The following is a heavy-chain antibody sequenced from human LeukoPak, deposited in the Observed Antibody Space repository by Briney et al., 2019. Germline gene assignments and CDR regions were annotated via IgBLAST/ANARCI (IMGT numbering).Heavy chain of an antibody. CDR1: GFTFDDYA. Sequence: PGGSLRLSCAASGFTFDDYAMHWVRQAPGKGLEWVSGISWNSGSIGYADSVKGRFTISRDNAKNSLYLQMNSLRAEDTALYYCAKGGWFGEFLYFDYWGQGTLVTVSS. CDR3: AKGGWFGEFLYFDY. CDR2: ISWNSGSI. D-gene: IGHD3-10*01. J-gene: IGHJ4*02. V-gene: IGHV3-9*01.